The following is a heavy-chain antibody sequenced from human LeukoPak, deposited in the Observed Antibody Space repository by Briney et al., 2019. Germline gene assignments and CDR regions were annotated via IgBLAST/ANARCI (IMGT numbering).Heavy chain of an antibody. V-gene: IGHV3-7*01. J-gene: IGHJ4*02. D-gene: IGHD3-3*01. CDR2: IKKDGSEK. CDR1: GFTFSSYW. Sequence: GGSLRLSCAASGFTFSSYWMTWVRQAPGKGLEWVANIKKDGSEKYYMDSVKGRFTISRDNAKKSLYLQMNSLRAEDTAVYYCASGFWSGYYMGPFDYWGQGNLVTVSS. CDR3: ASGFWSGYYMGPFDY.